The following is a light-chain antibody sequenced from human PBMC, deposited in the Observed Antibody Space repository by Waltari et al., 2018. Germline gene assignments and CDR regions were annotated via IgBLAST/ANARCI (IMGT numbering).Light chain of an antibody. CDR3: QQRSIGPLT. CDR1: QSIGRY. Sequence: EIVLTQSPATLSLSLGERATLPCRSSQSIGRYLGWSQQKPGPAPRLRIYYASNRGTGIPARFSGRGYGTEFTLTISSLEPEDFALYYCQQRSIGPLTFGGGTKVEI. CDR2: YAS. J-gene: IGKJ4*01. V-gene: IGKV3-11*01.